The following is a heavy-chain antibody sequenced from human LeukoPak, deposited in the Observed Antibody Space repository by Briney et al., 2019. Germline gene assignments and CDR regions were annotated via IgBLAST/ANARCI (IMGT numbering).Heavy chain of an antibody. V-gene: IGHV4-61*02. CDR3: ARGLPIDN. J-gene: IGHJ4*02. CDR2: IYSSGST. CDR1: GGSTSSGSDY. Sequence: SETLSLTCTVPGGSTSSGSDYWRWIRQPAGKGLEWIGRIYSSGSTNYNPSLKSRVTMSIDTSKNQFSLKLSSVTAADTAVYYCARGLPIDNWGQGTLVTVSS.